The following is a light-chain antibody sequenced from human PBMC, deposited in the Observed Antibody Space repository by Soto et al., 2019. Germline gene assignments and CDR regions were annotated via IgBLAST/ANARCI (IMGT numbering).Light chain of an antibody. CDR1: QSVSSTY. J-gene: IGKJ2*01. CDR2: GAS. Sequence: EIVLTQSPGTLSLSPGEKATLSCRASQSVSSTYLAWYQQKPGQAPRLLIYGASSRATGIPDRFSGSGSGTDFTLTISSLEPEGFAVYYCQQYGGSPRYTFGQGTKLEIK. V-gene: IGKV3-20*01. CDR3: QQYGGSPRYT.